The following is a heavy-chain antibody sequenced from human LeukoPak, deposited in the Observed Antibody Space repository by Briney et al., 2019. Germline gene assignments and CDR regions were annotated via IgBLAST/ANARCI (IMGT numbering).Heavy chain of an antibody. CDR3: ARGRGPYGWFDP. D-gene: IGHD3-10*01. CDR2: MSSDGSTI. V-gene: IGHV3-74*01. Sequence: GGSLRLSCAASGFTLSSYWMHWVRQTPGEGLVWVSRMSSDGSTINYADSVKGRFTISRDNAKNTLYLQMNSLRAEDTAIYYCARGRGPYGWFDPWGQGTLVTVSS. J-gene: IGHJ5*02. CDR1: GFTLSSYW.